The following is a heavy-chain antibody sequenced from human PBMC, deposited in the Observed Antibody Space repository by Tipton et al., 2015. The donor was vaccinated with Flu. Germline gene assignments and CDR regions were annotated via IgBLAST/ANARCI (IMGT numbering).Heavy chain of an antibody. CDR2: ITGSGGDS. D-gene: IGHD3-10*01. J-gene: IGHJ6*02. CDR1: GFTFSNYA. CDR3: AKEGLQGILLGIGEFQDGMDV. Sequence: SLRLSCAASGFTFSNYAMSWVRQAPGKGLEWVSAITGSGGDSYYANSVKGRFTISRDNSENTLYLQMNSLGADDTAVYYCAKEGLQGILLGIGEFQDGMDVWGQGTTVTVSS. V-gene: IGHV3-23*01.